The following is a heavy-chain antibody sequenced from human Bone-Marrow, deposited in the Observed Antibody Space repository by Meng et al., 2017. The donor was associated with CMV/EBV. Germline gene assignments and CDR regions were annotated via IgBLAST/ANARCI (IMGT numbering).Heavy chain of an antibody. CDR1: GFTFSSYA. CDR3: ARDLGYYYFDY. Sequence: GESLKISCAASGFTFSSYAMSWVRQAPGKGLEWVSAISGSGGSTYYADSVKGRFTISRDNAKNSLYLQMNSLRAEDTAVYYCARDLGYYYFDYWGQGTLVTVSS. CDR2: ISGSGGST. V-gene: IGHV3-23*01. J-gene: IGHJ4*02. D-gene: IGHD5-18*01.